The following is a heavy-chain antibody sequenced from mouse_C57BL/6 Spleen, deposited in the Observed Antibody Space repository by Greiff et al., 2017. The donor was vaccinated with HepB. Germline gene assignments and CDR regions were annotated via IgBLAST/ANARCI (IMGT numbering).Heavy chain of an antibody. Sequence: VQLQQSGAELVKPGASVKMSCKASGYTFTSYWITWVKQRPGQGLEWIGDIYPGSGSTNYNEKFKSKATLTVDTSSSTAYMQLSSLTSEDSAVYYCATLITGTTTVDYWGQGTTLTVSS. CDR1: GYTFTSYW. CDR2: IYPGSGST. CDR3: ATLITGTTTVDY. V-gene: IGHV1-55*01. J-gene: IGHJ2*01. D-gene: IGHD1-1*01.